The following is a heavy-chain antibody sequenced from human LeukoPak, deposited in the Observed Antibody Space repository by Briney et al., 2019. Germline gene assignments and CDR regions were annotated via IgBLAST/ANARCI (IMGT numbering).Heavy chain of an antibody. CDR2: ISGDGGST. D-gene: IGHD5-12*01. Sequence: PGGSLRLSCAASGFTFDDYAMHWVRQAPGKGLEWVSLISGDGGSTYYADSVKGRFTVSRDNSKNSLYLQMNSLRTEDTALYYCAKNSGYDFSLDYWGQGTLVTVSS. CDR1: GFTFDDYA. V-gene: IGHV3-43*02. CDR3: AKNSGYDFSLDY. J-gene: IGHJ4*02.